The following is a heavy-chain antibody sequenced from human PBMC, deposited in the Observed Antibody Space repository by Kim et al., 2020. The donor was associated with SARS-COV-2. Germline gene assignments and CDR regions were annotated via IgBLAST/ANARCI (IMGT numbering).Heavy chain of an antibody. CDR2: IIPIFGTA. D-gene: IGHD3-22*01. Sequence: SVKVSCKASGGTFSSYAISWVRQAPGQGLEWMGGIIPIFGTANYAQKFQGRVTITADESTSTAYMELSSLRSEDTAVYYCARDRSYYDSSGGVDWFDPWGQGTLVTVSS. V-gene: IGHV1-69*13. CDR3: ARDRSYYDSSGGVDWFDP. CDR1: GGTFSSYA. J-gene: IGHJ5*02.